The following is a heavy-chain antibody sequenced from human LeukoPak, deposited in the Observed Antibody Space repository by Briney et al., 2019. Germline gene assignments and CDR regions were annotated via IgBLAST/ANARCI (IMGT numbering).Heavy chain of an antibody. CDR1: GVSISSYY. V-gene: IGHV4-59*08. Sequence: SETLSLTCTVSGVSISSYYWSWIRQPPGKGLEWIGYIYYSGSTNYNPSLKSRVTISVDTSKNQFSLKLSSVTAADTAVYYCARGDTKPQPGAYGSGSKGYFDYWGQGTLVTVSS. CDR2: IYYSGST. J-gene: IGHJ4*02. D-gene: IGHD3-10*01. CDR3: ARGDTKPQPGAYGSGSKGYFDY.